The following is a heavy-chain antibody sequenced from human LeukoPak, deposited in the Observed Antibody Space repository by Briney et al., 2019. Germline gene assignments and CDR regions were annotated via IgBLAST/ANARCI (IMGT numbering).Heavy chain of an antibody. J-gene: IGHJ3*01. CDR3: ATQGLLDAFDV. V-gene: IGHV3-15*01. D-gene: IGHD3-16*01. CDR2: IKSRTDGGTA. CDR1: GFTFSDAW. Sequence: PGGSLRLSCAASGFTFSDAWMIAVRQAPGKGLEWVGRIKSRTDGGTADYAAPVTGRFTFSRDDSNGTMFLQMNSLTIEDTAVYYCATQGLLDAFDVWGRGTMVIVSS.